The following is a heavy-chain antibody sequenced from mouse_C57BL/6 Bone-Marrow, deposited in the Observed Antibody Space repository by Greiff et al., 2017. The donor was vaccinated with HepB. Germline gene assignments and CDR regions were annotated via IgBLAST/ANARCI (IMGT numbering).Heavy chain of an antibody. Sequence: QVQLQQSGAELVKPGASVKISCKASGYAFSSYWMNWVKQRPGKGLEWIGQIYPGDGDTNYNGKFKGKATLTADKSSSTAYMQLSSLTSEDSAVYFCARLGANYYGSSSWYFDVWGTGTTVTVSS. V-gene: IGHV1-80*01. CDR2: IYPGDGDT. CDR1: GYAFSSYW. D-gene: IGHD1-1*01. J-gene: IGHJ1*03. CDR3: ARLGANYYGSSSWYFDV.